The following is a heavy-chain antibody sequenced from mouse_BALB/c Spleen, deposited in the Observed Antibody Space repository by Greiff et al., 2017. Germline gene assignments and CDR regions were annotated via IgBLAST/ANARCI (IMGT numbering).Heavy chain of an antibody. CDR2: ISSGGSYT. CDR1: GFTFSSYG. D-gene: IGHD1-2*01. Sequence: DVKLVESGGDLVKPGGSLKLSCAASGFTFSSYGMSWVRQTPDKRLEWVATISSGGSYTYYPDSVKGRFTISRDNAKNTLYLQMSSLKSEDTAMYYCARHGVTTATNAMDYWGQGTSVTVSS. CDR3: ARHGVTTATNAMDY. V-gene: IGHV5-6*02. J-gene: IGHJ4*01.